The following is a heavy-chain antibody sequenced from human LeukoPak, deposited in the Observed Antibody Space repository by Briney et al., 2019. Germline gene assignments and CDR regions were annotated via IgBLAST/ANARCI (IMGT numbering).Heavy chain of an antibody. CDR2: ISAYSGNT. D-gene: IGHD4-17*01. Sequence: ASVKVSCKASGYTFSSYGISWVRQAPGQGLEWMGWISAYSGNTNYAQKLQGRVTMTTDTSTTTAYMELRSLRSDDTAVYYCARVGTTVTSDWFDPWGQGTPVTVSS. V-gene: IGHV1-18*04. J-gene: IGHJ5*02. CDR1: GYTFSSYG. CDR3: ARVGTTVTSDWFDP.